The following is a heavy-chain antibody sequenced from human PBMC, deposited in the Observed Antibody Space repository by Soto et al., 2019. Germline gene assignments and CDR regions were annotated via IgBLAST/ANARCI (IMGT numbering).Heavy chain of an antibody. CDR1: GFTFRTFG. Sequence: LRLSCAASGFTFRTFGMNWVRQAPGKGLEWVSFISGSGSNIYYADSVKGRFTISRDNARNSLFLQMNSLRAEDTAVFYCARGHGMDVWGQGTTVTVSS. V-gene: IGHV3-21*01. CDR3: ARGHGMDV. CDR2: ISGSGSNI. J-gene: IGHJ6*02.